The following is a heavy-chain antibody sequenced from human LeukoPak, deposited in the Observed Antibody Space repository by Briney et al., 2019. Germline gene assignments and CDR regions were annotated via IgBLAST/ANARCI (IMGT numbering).Heavy chain of an antibody. CDR1: GGSISSSSYY. J-gene: IGHJ4*02. D-gene: IGHD6-19*01. CDR3: ARARSGWSFFDY. V-gene: IGHV4-39*07. CDR2: IYYSGST. Sequence: SETLSLTCTVSGGSISSSSYYWGWIRQPPGKGLEWIGSIYYSGSTYYNPSLKNRVTISVDTSKNQFSLKLSSVTAADTAVYYCARARSGWSFFDYWGQGTLVTVSS.